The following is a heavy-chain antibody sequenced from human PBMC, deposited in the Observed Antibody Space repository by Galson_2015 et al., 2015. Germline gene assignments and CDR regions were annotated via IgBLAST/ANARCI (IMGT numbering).Heavy chain of an antibody. CDR3: AREITSWYYYYHMDV. V-gene: IGHV3-11*01. CDR2: ISSSGSTI. Sequence: SLRLSCAASGFTFSDYYMSWIRQAPGKGLEWVSYISSSGSTIYYADSVKGRFTISRDNAKNSLYLQMNSLRAEDTAVYYCAREITSWYYYYHMDVWGKGTTVTVSS. CDR1: GFTFSDYY. D-gene: IGHD6-6*01. J-gene: IGHJ6*03.